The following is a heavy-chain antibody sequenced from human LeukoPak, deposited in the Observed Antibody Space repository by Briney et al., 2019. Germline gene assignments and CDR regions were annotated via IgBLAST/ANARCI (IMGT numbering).Heavy chain of an antibody. CDR1: GGSISSSDYY. Sequence: SETLSLTCTVSGGSISSSDYYWTWIRQHPGKGLEWVGYVHHSGSASYNPSLKSRVTISGDTSKNQFSLKLSSVTAADTAVYYCARDRATVAGRDYSYYYGMDVWGQGTAVTVSS. CDR2: VHHSGSA. D-gene: IGHD6-19*01. CDR3: ARDRATVAGRDYSYYYGMDV. V-gene: IGHV4-31*03. J-gene: IGHJ6*02.